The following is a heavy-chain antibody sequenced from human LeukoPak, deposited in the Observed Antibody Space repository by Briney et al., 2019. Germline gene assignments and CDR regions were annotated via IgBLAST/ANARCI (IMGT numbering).Heavy chain of an antibody. D-gene: IGHD2-2*02. CDR3: ARVVVPAAIKGLDWFDP. CDR1: GYTFTSYG. V-gene: IGHV1-18*01. CDR2: ISAYNGNT. J-gene: IGHJ5*02. Sequence: ASVKVSCKASGYTFTSYGISWVRQAPGQGLEWMGWISAYNGNTNYAQKLQGRVTMTTDTSTSTAYMELRSLRSDDTAVYYCARVVVPAAIKGLDWFDPWGQGTLVTVSS.